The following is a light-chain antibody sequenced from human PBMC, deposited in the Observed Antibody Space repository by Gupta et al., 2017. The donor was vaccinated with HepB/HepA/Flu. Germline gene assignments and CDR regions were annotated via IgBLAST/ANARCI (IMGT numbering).Light chain of an antibody. CDR2: RVS. J-gene: IGKJ1*01. CDR1: QSLVPRDGNTY. CDR3: MQAIHWPWT. V-gene: IGKV2-30*02. Sequence: DVVMTQSPVSLPVTLGQPASISCRSSQSLVPRDGNTYLNWFQQRPGQSPRRLIYRVSNRDSGVPDRFSGSGSGTDFTLRISRVDAEDVGVYYCMQAIHWPWTFGQGTKVEI.